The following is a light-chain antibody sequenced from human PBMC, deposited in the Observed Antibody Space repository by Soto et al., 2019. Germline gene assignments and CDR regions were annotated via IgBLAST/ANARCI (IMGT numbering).Light chain of an antibody. V-gene: IGKV3-20*01. CDR1: QTVRSGY. CDR2: GGS. Sequence: VLTQSPGTLSLSPGERASLSCRTSQTVRSGYLARYQQKPGQAPRLLIYGGSNMATGIPDRFSGSGSATDFTLTISRLEPEDSAVYYCQQYDNSPMYTFGQGTKLEI. CDR3: QQYDNSPMYT. J-gene: IGKJ2*01.